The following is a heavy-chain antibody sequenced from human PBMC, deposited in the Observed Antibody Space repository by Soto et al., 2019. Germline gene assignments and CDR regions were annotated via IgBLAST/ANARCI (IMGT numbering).Heavy chain of an antibody. V-gene: IGHV5-51*01. D-gene: IGHD4-17*01. CDR3: PRPPMTTVTTETTNTLDS. CDR2: ICPGDSDT. CDR1: GYSFTSYW. J-gene: IGHJ3*02. Sequence: PGESLKISCKGSGYSFTSYWIGWVRQMPGKGLEWMGIICPGDSDTRSSPSFQGQVTMSAEKSISTAYLRWSSLKASDTAMYYCPRPPMTTVTTETTNTLDSCSQGTIITASS.